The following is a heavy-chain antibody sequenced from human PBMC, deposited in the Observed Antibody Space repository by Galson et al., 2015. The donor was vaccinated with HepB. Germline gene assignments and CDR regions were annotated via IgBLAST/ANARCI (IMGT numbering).Heavy chain of an antibody. CDR3: ARDLPADCGGDCYYHWFFDL. D-gene: IGHD2-21*02. CDR2: ISSRSTSI. J-gene: IGHJ2*01. V-gene: IGHV3-21*01. CDR1: GFTFSNYG. Sequence: SLRLSCAASGFTFSNYGMNWVRQAPGKGLEWVSSISSRSTSINYDVSVQGRFTVSRDNARNSLYLQLNNLRAEDTAVYYCARDLPADCGGDCYYHWFFDLWGRGTLVSVSS.